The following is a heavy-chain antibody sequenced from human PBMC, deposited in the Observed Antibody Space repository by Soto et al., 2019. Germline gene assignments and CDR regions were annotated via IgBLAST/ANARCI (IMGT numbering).Heavy chain of an antibody. J-gene: IGHJ3*02. CDR1: GFTFSSYS. D-gene: IGHD3-9*01. V-gene: IGHV3-21*01. CDR2: ISSSSSYI. CDR3: ASTAFGVDWLLPQGAFDI. Sequence: EVQLVESGGGLVKPGGSLRLSCAASGFTFSSYSMNWVRQAPGKGLEWVSSISSSSSYIYYADSVKGRFTISRDNAKNSLYLQMNSLRAEDTAVYYCASTAFGVDWLLPQGAFDIWGQGTMVTVSS.